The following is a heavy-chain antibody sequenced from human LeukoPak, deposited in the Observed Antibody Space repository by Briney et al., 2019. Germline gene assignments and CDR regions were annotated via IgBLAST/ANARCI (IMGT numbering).Heavy chain of an antibody. D-gene: IGHD6-6*01. Sequence: GGSLRLSCAASGFTFSSYAMHWVRQAPGKGLEWVAVISYDGSNKYYADSVKGRFTISRDNSKNTLYLQMNSLRAEDTAVYYCARVSAGSSSAFDYWGQGTRVTVSS. CDR1: GFTFSSYA. CDR2: ISYDGSNK. CDR3: ARVSAGSSSAFDY. V-gene: IGHV3-30-3*01. J-gene: IGHJ4*02.